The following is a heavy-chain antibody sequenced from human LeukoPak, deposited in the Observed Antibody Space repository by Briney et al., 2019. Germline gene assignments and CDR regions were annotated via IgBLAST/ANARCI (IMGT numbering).Heavy chain of an antibody. V-gene: IGHV3-7*02. Sequence: PGGSLRLSCAGSGFTFSSYWMSWVRQAPGKGLEWVANIKQDGSEKYYVDSVKGRFTISRDNAKNTLYLQMNSLRAEDTAVYYCARGGYCSSTSCFLIDPWGQGTLVTVSS. D-gene: IGHD2-2*01. CDR3: ARGGYCSSTSCFLIDP. J-gene: IGHJ5*02. CDR1: GFTFSSYW. CDR2: IKQDGSEK.